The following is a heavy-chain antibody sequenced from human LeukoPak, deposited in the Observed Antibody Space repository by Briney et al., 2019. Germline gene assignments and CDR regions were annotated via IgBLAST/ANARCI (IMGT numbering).Heavy chain of an antibody. V-gene: IGHV1-24*01. CDR1: GYTLTELS. CDR3: ATAPRGWFDP. J-gene: IGHJ5*02. Sequence: ASVKVSCKVSGYTLTELSMHWVRQAPGKGLEWMGGFDPEDGVTIYAQEFQGRVTMTEDTSTDTAYMEWSSLRSEVTAVYYCATAPRGWFDPWGQGTLVTVSS. CDR2: FDPEDGVT.